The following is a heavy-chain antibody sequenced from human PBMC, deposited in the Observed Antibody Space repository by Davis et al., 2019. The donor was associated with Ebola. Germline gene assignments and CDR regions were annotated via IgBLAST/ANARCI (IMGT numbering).Heavy chain of an antibody. D-gene: IGHD3-3*01. CDR2: ISAYNGNT. CDR3: ARDDFWSGYLRFDP. Sequence: SVNVSCMASGYTFTSYGISWVRQAPGQGLEWMGWISAYNGNTNYAQKLQGRVTMTTDTSTSTAYMELRSLRSDDTAVYYCARDDFWSGYLRFDPWGQGTLVTVSS. J-gene: IGHJ5*02. V-gene: IGHV1-18*01. CDR1: GYTFTSYG.